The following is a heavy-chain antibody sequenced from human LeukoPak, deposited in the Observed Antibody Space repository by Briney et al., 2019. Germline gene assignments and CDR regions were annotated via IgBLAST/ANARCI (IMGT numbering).Heavy chain of an antibody. CDR1: GGSISSSSYY. Sequence: NTSETLSLTCTVSGGSISSSSYYWGWIRQPPGKGLEWIGSIYYSGSTYYNPSLKSRVTISVDTSKNQFSLKLSSVTAADTAVYYCARGEMPYCSSTSCYYHESWFDPWGQGTLVTVSS. CDR2: IYYSGST. CDR3: ARGEMPYCSSTSCYYHESWFDP. V-gene: IGHV4-39*07. D-gene: IGHD2-2*01. J-gene: IGHJ5*02.